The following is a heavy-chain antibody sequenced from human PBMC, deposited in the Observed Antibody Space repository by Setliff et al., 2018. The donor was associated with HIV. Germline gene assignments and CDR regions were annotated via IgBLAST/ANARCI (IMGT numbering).Heavy chain of an antibody. CDR2: IYPGDSDT. J-gene: IGHJ2*01. CDR3: ARALDFLTEQLNWFFPL. CDR1: GFNFHQAW. D-gene: IGHD3-9*01. V-gene: IGHV5-51*01. Sequence: GESLRLSCAASGFNFHQAWMSWVRQMPGKGLEWMGIIYPGDSDTRYSPSFQGQVTISVDKSISTAYLQWNSLKASDTAIYYCARALDFLTEQLNWFFPLWGRGTLVTVSS.